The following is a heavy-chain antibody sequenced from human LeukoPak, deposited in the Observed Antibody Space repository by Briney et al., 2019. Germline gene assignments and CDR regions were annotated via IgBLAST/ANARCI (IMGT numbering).Heavy chain of an antibody. D-gene: IGHD6-19*01. CDR1: GGSFSGYY. J-gene: IGHJ4*02. V-gene: IGHV4-31*11. CDR2: SYYSGST. CDR3: ASARSGAVAATVLDY. Sequence: PSETLSLTCAVYGGSFSGYYWSWIRQHPGKGLEWIGYSYYSGSTDYNPSLKRRVTISVDTSKNQFSLRLSSVTAADTAVYYCASARSGAVAATVLDYWGQGTLVTVSS.